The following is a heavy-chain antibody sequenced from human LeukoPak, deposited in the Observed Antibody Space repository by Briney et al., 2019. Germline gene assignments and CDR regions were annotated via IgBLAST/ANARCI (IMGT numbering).Heavy chain of an antibody. CDR2: ISWNGGST. CDR3: ARSLDYSPGYFDY. D-gene: IGHD5-12*01. Sequence: GGSLRLSCAASGFTFRNNWMSWVRQAPGKGLEWVSGISWNGGSTGYADSVKGRFTISRDNAKNSLYLQMNGLRAEDMALYFCARSLDYSPGYFDYWGQGTQVTVSS. J-gene: IGHJ4*02. CDR1: GFTFRNNW. V-gene: IGHV3-20*04.